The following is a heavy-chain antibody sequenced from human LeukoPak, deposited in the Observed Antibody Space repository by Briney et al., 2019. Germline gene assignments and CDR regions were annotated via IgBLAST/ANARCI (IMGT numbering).Heavy chain of an antibody. CDR3: ATGPTWYSSSSRGWFDP. Sequence: PSETLSLTCTVSGGSLSSTSYYWGWIRQPPGKGLEWIGSMYYSGTTYYSPSLKSRVTISVDTSKNQFSLKLSSVTAADTAVYYCATGPTWYSSSSRGWFDPWGQGTLVTVSS. V-gene: IGHV4-39*07. CDR2: MYYSGTT. J-gene: IGHJ5*02. D-gene: IGHD6-13*01. CDR1: GGSLSSTSYY.